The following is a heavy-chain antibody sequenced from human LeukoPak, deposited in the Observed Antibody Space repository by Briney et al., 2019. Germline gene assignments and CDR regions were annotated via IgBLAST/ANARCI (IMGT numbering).Heavy chain of an antibody. D-gene: IGHD3-3*01. Sequence: PGGSLRLSCAASGFTLSRNSMNWVRQAPGKGLEWVSSISSSSSYIYYADSVKGRFTISRDNAENSLYLQMNSLRAEDTAVYYCARRVVPWYFDLWGRGTLVTVSS. CDR1: GFTLSRNS. V-gene: IGHV3-21*01. CDR3: ARRVVPWYFDL. J-gene: IGHJ2*01. CDR2: ISSSSSYI.